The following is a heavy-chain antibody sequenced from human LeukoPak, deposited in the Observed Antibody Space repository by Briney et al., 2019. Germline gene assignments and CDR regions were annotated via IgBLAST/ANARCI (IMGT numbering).Heavy chain of an antibody. CDR3: ARERIMGATPSFDY. J-gene: IGHJ4*02. D-gene: IGHD1-26*01. CDR1: GYTFTGYY. V-gene: IGHV1-2*02. Sequence: ASVKVSCKASGYTFTGYYMHWVRQAPGQGLEWMGWINPNSGGTNYAQKFQGRVTMTRDTSISTAYMELSRLRSDDTAVYYCARERIMGATPSFDYWGQGTLVTVSS. CDR2: INPNSGGT.